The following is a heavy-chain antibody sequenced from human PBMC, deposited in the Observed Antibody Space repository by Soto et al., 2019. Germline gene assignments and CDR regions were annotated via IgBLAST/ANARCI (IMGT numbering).Heavy chain of an antibody. CDR3: ARGYCSGGSCYYYFDY. D-gene: IGHD2-15*01. Sequence: SVKVSCKAPGGTFSSYTISWVRQAPGQGLEWMGRIIPILGIANYAQKFQGRVTITADKSTSTAYMELSSLRSEDTAVYYCARGYCSGGSCYYYFDYWGQGTLVTVSS. J-gene: IGHJ4*02. CDR2: IIPILGIA. CDR1: GGTFSSYT. V-gene: IGHV1-69*02.